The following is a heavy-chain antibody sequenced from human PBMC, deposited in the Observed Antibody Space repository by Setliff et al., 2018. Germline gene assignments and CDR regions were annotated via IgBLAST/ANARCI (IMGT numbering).Heavy chain of an antibody. CDR3: ARTDGTNLGYFDN. D-gene: IGHD2-8*01. Sequence: PGGSLRLSCAASGFTFRTSSMTWVRQGPGEGLEWVAAIDGEGSVIYYLDSVKGRFTISRDNAENSLYLQMTSLRAEDTAVYYCARTDGTNLGYFDNWGQGTLVTVSS. J-gene: IGHJ4*02. CDR2: IDGEGSVI. V-gene: IGHV3-7*03. CDR1: GFTFRTSS.